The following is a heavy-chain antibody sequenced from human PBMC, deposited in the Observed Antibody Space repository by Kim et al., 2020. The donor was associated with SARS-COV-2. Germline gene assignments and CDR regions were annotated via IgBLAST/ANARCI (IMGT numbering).Heavy chain of an antibody. Sequence: SETLSLTCAVSGGSISSSNWWSWVRQPPGKGLEWIGEIYHSGSTNYNPSLKSRVTISVDKSKNQFSLKLSSVTAADTAVYYCAREKSYSDSSGTKVRYFDYWGQGTLVTVSS. CDR2: IYHSGST. J-gene: IGHJ4*02. D-gene: IGHD3-22*01. V-gene: IGHV4-4*02. CDR1: GGSISSSNW. CDR3: AREKSYSDSSGTKVRYFDY.